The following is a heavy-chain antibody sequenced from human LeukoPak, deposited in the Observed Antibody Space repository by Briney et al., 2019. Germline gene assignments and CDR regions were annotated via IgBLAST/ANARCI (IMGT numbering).Heavy chain of an antibody. Sequence: SETLSLTCTVSGGSISTITYYWGWIRQPPGKGLEWVGHMYYRGNTFYNPSLKSRVTISVDTSKNQFSLKLRSVTAADTAVYYCARDHRGVVYETQFDYWGQGTLVTVSS. CDR1: GGSISTITYY. CDR2: MYYRGNT. J-gene: IGHJ4*02. D-gene: IGHD3-10*01. V-gene: IGHV4-39*07. CDR3: ARDHRGVVYETQFDY.